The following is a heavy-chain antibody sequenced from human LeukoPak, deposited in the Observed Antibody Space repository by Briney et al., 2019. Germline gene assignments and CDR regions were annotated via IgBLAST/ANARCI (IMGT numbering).Heavy chain of an antibody. Sequence: GGSLRLSCAASGFTFSTYSMNWVRQAPGKGLEWLSYISSGSTYIYYADSVKDRFTVSRDNAKNSLYLLMNSLRAEDTAIYYCAKLRYSGYGPGDYWGQGTLVTVSS. CDR1: GFTFSTYS. CDR3: AKLRYSGYGPGDY. J-gene: IGHJ4*02. D-gene: IGHD5-12*01. CDR2: ISSGSTYI. V-gene: IGHV3-21*04.